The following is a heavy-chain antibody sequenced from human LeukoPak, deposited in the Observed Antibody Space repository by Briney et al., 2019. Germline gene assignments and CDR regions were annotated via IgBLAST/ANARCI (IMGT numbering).Heavy chain of an antibody. J-gene: IGHJ4*02. V-gene: IGHV1-69*05. D-gene: IGHD3-22*01. Sequence: SVKVSCKASGGTFISYAISWVGQAPGQGLEGMGGIIPIFGTANYAQKFQGRVTITTDESTSPAYMELSSLRSEDTAVYYCARDTYYYDSSGYWSWGYWGQGTLVTVSS. CDR3: ARDTYYYDSSGYWSWGY. CDR2: IIPIFGTA. CDR1: GGTFISYA.